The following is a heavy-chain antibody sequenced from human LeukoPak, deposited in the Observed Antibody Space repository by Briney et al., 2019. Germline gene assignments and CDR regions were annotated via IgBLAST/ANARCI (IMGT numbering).Heavy chain of an antibody. CDR1: GFTVNSNY. CDR2: IYSGGTT. Sequence: PGGSLRLSCAASGFTVNSNYMSWVRQAPGKGLEWVSDIYSGGTTYYADSVRGRFTISRDNSKNTLYLQMNSLRGEDTAVYYCARGGPSGPWGQGTLVTVSS. V-gene: IGHV3-53*01. J-gene: IGHJ5*02. D-gene: IGHD3-10*01. CDR3: ARGGPSGP.